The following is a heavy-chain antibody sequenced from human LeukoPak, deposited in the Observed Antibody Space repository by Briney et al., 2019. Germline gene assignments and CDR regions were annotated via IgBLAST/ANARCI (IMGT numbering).Heavy chain of an antibody. V-gene: IGHV1-18*01. CDR2: ISAYNGNT. Sequence: ASVKVSCKASGYTFTSYGISWVRQAPGQGLEWMGWISAYNGNTNYAQKLQGRVTMTTDTSTSTAYMELRSLRSEDTAVYYCARDKVVGATGEAAFDYWGQGTLVTVSS. J-gene: IGHJ4*02. CDR3: ARDKVVGATGEAAFDY. CDR1: GYTFTSYG. D-gene: IGHD1-26*01.